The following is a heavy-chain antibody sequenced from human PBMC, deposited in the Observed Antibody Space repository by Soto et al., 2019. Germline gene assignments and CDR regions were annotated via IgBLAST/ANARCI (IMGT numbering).Heavy chain of an antibody. CDR3: ARQPDWGYCSGSSCPPQRNDY. CDR1: GYSFTSYW. V-gene: IGHV5-51*01. J-gene: IGHJ4*02. D-gene: IGHD2-15*01. CDR2: IYPGDSDT. Sequence: EVQLVQSGAEVKKPGESLKISCKGSGYSFTSYWIGWVRQMPGKGLEWMGIIYPGDSDTRYSPSFQGQVTISADKSISTAYLQWSSLKASDTAMYYCARQPDWGYCSGSSCPPQRNDYWGQGTLVTVSS.